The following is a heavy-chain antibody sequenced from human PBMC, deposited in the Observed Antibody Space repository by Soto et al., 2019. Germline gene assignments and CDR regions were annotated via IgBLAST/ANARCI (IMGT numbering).Heavy chain of an antibody. V-gene: IGHV3-23*01. CDR1: RFTSSRYA. J-gene: IGHJ5*02. D-gene: IGHD3-22*01. CDR2: ISGRGGST. CDR3: AKDRYYYESSGYLWHYP. Sequence: PGGHLRLSCGASRFTSSRYAISWVRPAPRQRLDWVSAISGRGGSTYYADSVKGRLTISRDNSKNTLYLQMNSLRAEDTAVYYCAKDRYYYESSGYLWHYPWGKGTLVTVSS.